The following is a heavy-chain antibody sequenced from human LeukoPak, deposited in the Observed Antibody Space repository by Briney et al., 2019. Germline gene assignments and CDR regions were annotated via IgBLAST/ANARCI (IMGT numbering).Heavy chain of an antibody. CDR2: INSDASTT. V-gene: IGHV3-74*01. Sequence: GGSLRLSCAASGFTFSSYWMHWVRQAPGKGLVWVSRINSDASTTSYADSVKGRFTISKDNAKNTLHLQMNSLRAEDTAVYYCTRVAGSGSVDWGQGTLVTVSS. J-gene: IGHJ4*02. CDR1: GFTFSSYW. D-gene: IGHD1-26*01. CDR3: TRVAGSGSVD.